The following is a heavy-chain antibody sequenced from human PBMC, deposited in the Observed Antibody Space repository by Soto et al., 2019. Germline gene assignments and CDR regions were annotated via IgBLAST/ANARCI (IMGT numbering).Heavy chain of an antibody. CDR3: ARVYGGYYDYVWGSYRYFGYFDY. D-gene: IGHD3-16*02. CDR2: INHSGST. V-gene: IGHV4-34*01. J-gene: IGHJ4*02. CDR1: GGSFSGYY. Sequence: SETLSLTCAVYGGSFSGYYWSWIRQPPGKGLEWIGEINHSGSTNYNPSLKSRVTISVDTSKNQFSLKPSSVTAADTAVYYCARVYGGYYDYVWGSYRYFGYFDYWGQGTLVTVSS.